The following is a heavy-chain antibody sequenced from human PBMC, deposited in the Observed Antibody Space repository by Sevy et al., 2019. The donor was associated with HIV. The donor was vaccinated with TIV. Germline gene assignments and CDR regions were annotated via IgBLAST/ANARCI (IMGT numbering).Heavy chain of an antibody. J-gene: IGHJ6*02. CDR1: GLTFSNAW. CDR2: IKSKTDGGTT. D-gene: IGHD3-22*01. CDR3: TTGYYYDSSGYYFERDYGMDV. Sequence: GGSLRLSCAASGLTFSNAWMSWVRQAPGKGLEWVGRIKSKTDGGTTDYAAPVKGRFTISRDDSKNTLYLQMNSLKTEDTAVYYCTTGYYYDSSGYYFERDYGMDVWGQGTTVTVSS. V-gene: IGHV3-15*01.